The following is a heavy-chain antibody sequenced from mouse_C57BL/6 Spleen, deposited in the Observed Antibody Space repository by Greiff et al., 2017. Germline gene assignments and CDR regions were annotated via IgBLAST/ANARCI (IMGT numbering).Heavy chain of an antibody. CDR2: IRNKANGYTT. CDR1: GFTFTDYY. V-gene: IGHV7-3*01. CDR3: ARYQTFYAMDY. Sequence: EVQLVESGGGLVQPGGSLSLSCAASGFTFTDYYMSWVRQPPGKALEWLGFIRNKANGYTTEYNASVKGRFTISRDNSQSIHYLQMNALRAEDSATYYCARYQTFYAMDYWGQGTSGTISS. J-gene: IGHJ4*01.